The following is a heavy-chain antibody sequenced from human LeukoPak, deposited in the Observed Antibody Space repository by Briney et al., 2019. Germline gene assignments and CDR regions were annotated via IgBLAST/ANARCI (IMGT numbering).Heavy chain of an antibody. CDR3: ASLLGYSSGGSCPDAFDI. D-gene: IGHD2-15*01. CDR2: INPSGGST. Sequence: ASVKVSCKASGYTFTSYYMHWVRQAPGQGLEWMGIINPSGGSTSYAQKFQGRVTMTRDTSTSTVYMELSSLRSEDTAVYYCASLLGYSSGGSCPDAFDIWGQGTMVTVSS. CDR1: GYTFTSYY. J-gene: IGHJ3*02. V-gene: IGHV1-46*01.